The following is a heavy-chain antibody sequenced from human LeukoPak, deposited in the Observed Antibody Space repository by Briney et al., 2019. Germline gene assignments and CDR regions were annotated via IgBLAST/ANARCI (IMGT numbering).Heavy chain of an antibody. J-gene: IGHJ5*02. CDR1: GGSTSSYY. D-gene: IGHD3-10*01. V-gene: IGHV4-59*01. CDR3: ARVMVRGVLKWFDP. CDR2: IYYSGST. Sequence: SETLSLTCTASGGSTSSYYWSWIRQPPGKGLEWIGNIYYSGSTNYNPSLKSRVAISVDTSKNQFSLKLSSVTAADTAVYYCARVMVRGVLKWFDPWGQGTLVTVSS.